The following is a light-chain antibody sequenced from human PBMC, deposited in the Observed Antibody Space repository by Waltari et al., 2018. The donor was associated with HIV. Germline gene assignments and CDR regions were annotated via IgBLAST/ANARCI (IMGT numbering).Light chain of an antibody. Sequence: SYELTQPPSVSVSPGQTASITCSGDKLGHKYGCWYQPKPGQSPVLVIYQDKKRPSGIPERFSGSNSGNTATLTISGTQAVDEADYYCQAWDSSTVVFGGGTKLTVL. J-gene: IGLJ3*02. CDR2: QDK. V-gene: IGLV3-1*01. CDR1: KLGHKY. CDR3: QAWDSSTVV.